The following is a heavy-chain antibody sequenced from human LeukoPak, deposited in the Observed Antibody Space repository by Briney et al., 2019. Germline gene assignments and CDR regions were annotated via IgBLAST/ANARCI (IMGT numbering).Heavy chain of an antibody. D-gene: IGHD6-6*01. Sequence: GASVKVSCKASGYTFTSYGISWVRQAPGQGLEWMGWINTNIGNPTYAQGFTGRFVFSLDTSVSTAYLQISSLKAEDTAVYYCARDLRPLGGSSSYGGDYWGQGTLVTVSS. V-gene: IGHV7-4-1*02. CDR1: GYTFTSYG. CDR2: INTNIGNP. CDR3: ARDLRPLGGSSSYGGDY. J-gene: IGHJ4*02.